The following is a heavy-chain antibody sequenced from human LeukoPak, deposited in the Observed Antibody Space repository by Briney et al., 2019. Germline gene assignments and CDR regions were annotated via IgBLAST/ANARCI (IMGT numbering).Heavy chain of an antibody. CDR1: GGSISSYY. D-gene: IGHD6-6*01. V-gene: IGHV4-4*07. J-gene: IGHJ6*03. Sequence: SETLSLTCTHSGGSISSYYWSWIRQPAGEGLEWIGRIYTSGSTNYNPSLKSRVTMSVDTSKNQFSLKLSSVTAADTAVYYCARDLASSSSHYYYYYMDVWGKGTTVTVSS. CDR2: IYTSGST. CDR3: ARDLASSSSHYYYYYMDV.